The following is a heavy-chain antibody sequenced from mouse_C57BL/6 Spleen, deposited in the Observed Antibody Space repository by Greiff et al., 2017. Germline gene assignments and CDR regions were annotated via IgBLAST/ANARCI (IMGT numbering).Heavy chain of an antibody. CDR1: GFTFSDYG. J-gene: IGHJ4*01. CDR2: ISSGSSTI. CDR3: ARSYDGYYFYYYAMDY. V-gene: IGHV5-17*01. Sequence: EVMLVESGGGLVKPGGSLKLSCAASGFTFSDYGMHWVRQAPEKGLEWVAYISSGSSTIYYADTVKGRFTISRDNAKNTLFLQMTSLRSEDTAMYYCARSYDGYYFYYYAMDYWGQGTSVTVSS. D-gene: IGHD2-3*01.